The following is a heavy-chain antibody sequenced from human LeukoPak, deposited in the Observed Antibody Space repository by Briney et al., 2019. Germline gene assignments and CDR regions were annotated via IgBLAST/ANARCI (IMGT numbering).Heavy chain of an antibody. CDR2: INHSGST. CDR1: GGSFSGYY. J-gene: IGHJ3*01. V-gene: IGHV4-34*01. Sequence: SETLSLTCAVYGGSFSGYYWSWIRQPPGKGLEWIGEINHSGSTNYNPSLKSRVTISVDTSKNQFSLKLSSVPGTTTAVYDSSRSFMVRGSDDALDVCKQETMVTVSS. D-gene: IGHD3-10*01. CDR3: SRSFMVRGSDDALDV.